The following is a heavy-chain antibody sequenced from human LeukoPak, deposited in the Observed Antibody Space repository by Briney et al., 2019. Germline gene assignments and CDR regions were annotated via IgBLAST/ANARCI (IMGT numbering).Heavy chain of an antibody. CDR3: ARERTTVVTLDYYYGMDV. D-gene: IGHD4-23*01. J-gene: IGHJ6*02. CDR1: GYSFTGYY. CDR2: TNPNSGGT. Sequence: ASVKVSCKASGYSFTGYYIHWVRQAPGQGLEWMGWTNPNSGGTKYAQKFQGRLTMTRDTSISTANMELSRLRSDDTAVYYRARERTTVVTLDYYYGMDVWGQGTTVTVSS. V-gene: IGHV1-2*02.